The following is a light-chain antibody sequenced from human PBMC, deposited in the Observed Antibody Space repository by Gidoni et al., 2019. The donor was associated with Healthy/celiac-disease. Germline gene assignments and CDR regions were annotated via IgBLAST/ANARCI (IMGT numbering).Light chain of an antibody. CDR2: DAS. CDR3: QQRSNWPRIT. CDR1: QSVSSY. J-gene: IGKJ5*01. V-gene: IGKV3-11*01. Sequence: EIVLTQASATLSLSPGERATLSCRASQSVSSYLAWYQQKPGQAPRLLIYDASNSATGSTARFSGSGSGTDFSLTISSLEAEDFAVYYCQQRSNWPRITFGQGTRLEIK.